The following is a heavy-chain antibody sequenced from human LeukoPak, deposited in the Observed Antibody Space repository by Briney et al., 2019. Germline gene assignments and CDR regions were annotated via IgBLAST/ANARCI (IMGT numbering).Heavy chain of an antibody. D-gene: IGHD3-16*02. CDR3: ARSRFGGVIVDY. CDR2: INPNSGGT. V-gene: IGHV1-2*06. Sequence: ASVKVSCKASGYTFTGYYMHWVRQAPGQRLEWMGRINPNSGGTNYAQKFQGRVTMTRDTSISTAYMELSRLRSDDTAVYYCARSRFGGVIVDYWGQGTLVTVSS. J-gene: IGHJ4*02. CDR1: GYTFTGYY.